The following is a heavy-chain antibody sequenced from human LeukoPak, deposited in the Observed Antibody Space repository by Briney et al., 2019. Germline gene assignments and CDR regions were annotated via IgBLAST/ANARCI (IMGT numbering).Heavy chain of an antibody. D-gene: IGHD6-19*01. Sequence: PSETLSLTCTVSGGSISSGGYYWSWIRQHPGKGLEWIGYIYYSGSTYYNPSLKCRVTISVDTSKNQFSLKLSSVTAADTAVYYCARATVAGTELAFDIWGQGTMVTVSS. J-gene: IGHJ3*02. V-gene: IGHV4-31*03. CDR1: GGSISSGGYY. CDR2: IYYSGST. CDR3: ARATVAGTELAFDI.